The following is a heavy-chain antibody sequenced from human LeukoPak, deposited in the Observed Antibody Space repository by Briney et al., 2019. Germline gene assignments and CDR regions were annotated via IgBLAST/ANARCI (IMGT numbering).Heavy chain of an antibody. V-gene: IGHV3-23*01. D-gene: IGHD4-17*01. CDR2: ISASGDNT. J-gene: IGHJ4*02. Sequence: GGSLRLSCDASGFTVNSYAMNWVRQAPGKGLEWVSVISASGDNTYYADSVKGRFTTSRDDSKNTVYLQMNSLRADDTAVYHCAKGGRRHYGDYVAFWGQGTLVTVS. CDR3: AKGGRRHYGDYVAF. CDR1: GFTVNSYA.